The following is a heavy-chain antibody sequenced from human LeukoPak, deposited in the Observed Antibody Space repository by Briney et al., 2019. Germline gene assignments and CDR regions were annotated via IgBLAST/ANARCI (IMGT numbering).Heavy chain of an antibody. CDR1: GDSITSYY. Sequence: SETLSLTCSVSGDSITSYYWSWIRQPPGRGLEWIGYVFHSGVTNYNPSLKSRVTLSLDTSKNQFSLKLKSVTAADTAVYFCATRADWFDPWGQGTLATVSS. CDR2: VFHSGVT. CDR3: ATRADWFDP. J-gene: IGHJ5*02. V-gene: IGHV4-59*12.